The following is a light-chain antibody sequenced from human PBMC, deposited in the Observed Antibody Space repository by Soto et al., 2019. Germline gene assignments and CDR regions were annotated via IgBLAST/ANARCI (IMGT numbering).Light chain of an antibody. CDR2: GGF. V-gene: IGKV3-20*01. Sequence: EIALTQSPATLSLSPGERATLSCRASQTVTKSYLAWYQQKPGKAPRLLHYGGFSRATGIPDRFSGSGSGTEVNLITSRRQPEDFAVYYLHQYGSSPWTVGQGTKVDIK. CDR1: QTVTKSY. J-gene: IGKJ1*01. CDR3: HQYGSSPWT.